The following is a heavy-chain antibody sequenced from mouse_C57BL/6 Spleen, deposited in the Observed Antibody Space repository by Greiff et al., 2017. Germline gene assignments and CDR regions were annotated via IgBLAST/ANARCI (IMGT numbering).Heavy chain of an antibody. CDR1: EYEFPSHD. V-gene: IGHV5-2*01. D-gene: IGHD1-1*01. Sequence: EVQLVESGGGLVQPGESLKLSCESNEYEFPSHDMSWVRKTPEKRLELVAAINSDGGSTYYPDTMERRFIISRDNTKKTLYLQMSSLRSEDTALYYCARRARYYYGSRYWYFDVWGTGTTVTVSS. CDR2: INSDGGST. CDR3: ARRARYYYGSRYWYFDV. J-gene: IGHJ1*03.